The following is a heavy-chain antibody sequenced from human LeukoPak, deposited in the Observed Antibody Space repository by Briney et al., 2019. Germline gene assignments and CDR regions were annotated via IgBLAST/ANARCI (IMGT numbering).Heavy chain of an antibody. CDR1: AFNVSSNY. Sequence: GGSLRLSCAASAFNVSSNYISWVRQAPGKGLEWVSVIDSGGRTYYADSVKGRFTIYRDNSKNTVYVQMNSLRDEDTAVYYCARGPGGKELLYYYYYGMDVWGQGTTVTVSS. D-gene: IGHD1-7*01. CDR3: ARGPGGKELLYYYYYGMDV. CDR2: IDSGGRT. J-gene: IGHJ6*02. V-gene: IGHV3-66*02.